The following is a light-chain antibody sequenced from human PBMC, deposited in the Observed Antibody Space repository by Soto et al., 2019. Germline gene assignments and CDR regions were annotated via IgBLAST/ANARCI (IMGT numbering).Light chain of an antibody. V-gene: IGLV2-14*01. CDR3: SSYSISTAYL. CDR2: EVS. Sequence: QSLRTQTASVSGSPAQSITISCTGTSSDFGGYDYVSWYQLHPGKAPKLMVFEVSNRPSGVSYRFSGSKSGNTASLTISGLQAEDEADYFCSSYSISTAYLFGTGTKVTVL. CDR1: SSDFGGYDY. J-gene: IGLJ1*01.